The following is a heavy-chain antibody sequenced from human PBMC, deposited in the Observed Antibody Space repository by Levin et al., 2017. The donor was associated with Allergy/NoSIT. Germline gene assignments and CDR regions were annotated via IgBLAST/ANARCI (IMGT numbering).Heavy chain of an antibody. J-gene: IGHJ3*02. CDR3: ARDGGGNSGYDLAFDI. CDR2: IWYDGNKK. V-gene: IGHV3-33*01. CDR1: GFSFNKYG. D-gene: IGHD5-12*01. Sequence: GGSLRLSCEASGFSFNKYGMHRVRQAPGKGLEWVAVIWYDGNKKLYADSVTGRFTISRDDSKNAVYLQTNGLRAEDTAIYYCARDGGGNSGYDLAFDIWGQGTKVTVSS.